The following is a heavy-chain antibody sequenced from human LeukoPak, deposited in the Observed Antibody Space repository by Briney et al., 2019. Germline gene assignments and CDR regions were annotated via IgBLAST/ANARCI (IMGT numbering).Heavy chain of an antibody. J-gene: IGHJ4*02. V-gene: IGHV1-2*06. Sequence: ASVKVSCKASGYTFTDYYMYWVRQAPRQGLEWMGRINPNSGDTFYAQKFQGRVTMTRDTSISTAYMELSRLRSDDTAVYYCARVMKATVRTSNFDYWGQGTLVTVSS. D-gene: IGHD4-17*01. CDR1: GYTFTDYY. CDR3: ARVMKATVRTSNFDY. CDR2: INPNSGDT.